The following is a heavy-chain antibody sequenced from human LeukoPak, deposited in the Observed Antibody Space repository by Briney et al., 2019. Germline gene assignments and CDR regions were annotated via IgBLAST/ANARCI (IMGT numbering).Heavy chain of an antibody. Sequence: SVKVSCKASGGTFSSYAISWVRQAPGQGLEWMGGIIPIFGTANYAQKFQGRVTITTDESTSTAYMELSSLRSEDTAVYYCASGGVTISGVACYFQHWGQGTLVTVSS. CDR1: GGTFSSYA. CDR2: IIPIFGTA. CDR3: ASGGVTISGVACYFQH. J-gene: IGHJ1*01. D-gene: IGHD3-3*01. V-gene: IGHV1-69*05.